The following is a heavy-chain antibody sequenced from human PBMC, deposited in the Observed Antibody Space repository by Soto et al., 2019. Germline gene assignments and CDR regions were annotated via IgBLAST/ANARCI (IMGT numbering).Heavy chain of an antibody. D-gene: IGHD3-22*01. CDR3: AKDAPYYYDSSGYYGPFAS. Sequence: GGSLRLSFAASGFTFSSYGIHWVRHAPGKGLEWVALISYDGSNKYYADSVKGRFTISRDNSKNTLYLQMNSLRAEDTAMYYCAKDAPYYYDSSGYYGPFASWGQGTLVTVPS. V-gene: IGHV3-30*18. CDR1: GFTFSSYG. J-gene: IGHJ4*02. CDR2: ISYDGSNK.